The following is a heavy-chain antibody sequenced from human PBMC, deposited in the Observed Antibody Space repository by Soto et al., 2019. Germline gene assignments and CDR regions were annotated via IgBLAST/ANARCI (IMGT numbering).Heavy chain of an antibody. CDR1: GGTFSSYA. CDR3: ARGGIAAPPTLYYYYGMDV. Sequence: QVQLVQSGAEVKKPGSSVKVSCKASGGTFSSYAISWVRQAPGQGLEWMGGIIPIFGTANYAQKFQGRVTITADESTSTAYMELSRLRSEDTAVYYCARGGIAAPPTLYYYYGMDVWGQGTTVTVSS. D-gene: IGHD6-13*01. V-gene: IGHV1-69*01. CDR2: IIPIFGTA. J-gene: IGHJ6*02.